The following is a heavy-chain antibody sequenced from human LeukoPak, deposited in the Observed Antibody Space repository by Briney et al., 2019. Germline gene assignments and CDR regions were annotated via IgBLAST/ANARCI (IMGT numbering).Heavy chain of an antibody. V-gene: IGHV3-30*18. CDR3: AKGGEDGGDFVF. CDR2: ISYDGSNK. Sequence: PGGSLRLSCAASGFTFRSYAMNWVRQAPGKGLEWVAVISYDGSNKYYADSVKGRFTISRDNSKNTLYLQMNSLRAEDTAVYYCAKGGEDGGDFVFWGQGTLVTVSS. J-gene: IGHJ4*02. D-gene: IGHD2-21*01. CDR1: GFTFRSYA.